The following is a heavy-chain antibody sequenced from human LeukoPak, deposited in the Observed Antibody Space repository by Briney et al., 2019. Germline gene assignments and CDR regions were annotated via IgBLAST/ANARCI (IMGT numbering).Heavy chain of an antibody. D-gene: IGHD3-22*01. CDR3: ARSYYDSSGYYPSWYFDY. Sequence: GGSLRLSCAASGFTFSSYSMDWVRQAPGKGLEWVSSISSSSSYIYYADSVKGRFTISRDNAKNSLYPQMNSLRAEDTAVYYCARSYYDSSGYYPSWYFDYWGQGTLVTVSS. CDR2: ISSSSSYI. V-gene: IGHV3-21*01. CDR1: GFTFSSYS. J-gene: IGHJ4*02.